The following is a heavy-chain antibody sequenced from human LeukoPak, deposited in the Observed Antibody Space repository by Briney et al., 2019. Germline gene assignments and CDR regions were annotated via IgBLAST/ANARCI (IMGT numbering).Heavy chain of an antibody. CDR1: GFTFSSYA. J-gene: IGHJ5*02. CDR2: ISGSGGST. CDR3: ARDRLAVAGTGWFDP. Sequence: GGSLRLSCAASGFTFSSYAMSWVRQAPGKGLEWVSAISGSGGSTYYADSVKGRFTISRDNSKNSLYLQMNSLRAEDTAVYYCARDRLAVAGTGWFDPWGQGTLVTVSS. D-gene: IGHD6-19*01. V-gene: IGHV3-23*01.